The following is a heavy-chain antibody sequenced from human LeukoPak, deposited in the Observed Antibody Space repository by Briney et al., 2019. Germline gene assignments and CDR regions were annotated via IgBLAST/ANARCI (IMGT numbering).Heavy chain of an antibody. V-gene: IGHV1-18*01. CDR3: ARVDNSGSRVDP. CDR2: ISAYNGNT. J-gene: IGHJ5*02. D-gene: IGHD1-26*01. Sequence: ASVKVSCKASGYTFTSYGISWVRQAPGQGLEWMGWISAYNGNTNYAQRLQGRVTMTTDASTSTAYMELRSLRSDDTAVYYCARVDNSGSRVDPWGQGTLVTVSS. CDR1: GYTFTSYG.